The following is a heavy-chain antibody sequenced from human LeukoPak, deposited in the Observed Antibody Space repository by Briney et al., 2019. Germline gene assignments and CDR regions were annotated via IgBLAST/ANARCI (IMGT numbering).Heavy chain of an antibody. D-gene: IGHD2/OR15-2a*01. CDR1: GGSISSYY. V-gene: IGHV4-59*08. Sequence: SETLSLTCTVSGGSISSYYWSWLRQPPGKGLEWIAYISDIGSINYNPSLKSRVTISLDMSKNQFSLKLSSVTAADTAVYYCAGHHPRNTVDFWGQGTLVTVSS. J-gene: IGHJ4*02. CDR3: AGHHPRNTVDF. CDR2: ISDIGSI.